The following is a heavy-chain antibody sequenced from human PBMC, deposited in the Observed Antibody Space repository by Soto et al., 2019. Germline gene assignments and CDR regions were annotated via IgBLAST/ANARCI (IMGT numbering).Heavy chain of an antibody. V-gene: IGHV3-7*01. Sequence: GGSLRLSCAASGFTFSGYWMSWVRQAPGKGLEWVANIKQDGSVKYYVDSVKGRLTISRDNAKNSLYLQMNSLGAEDTAVYYCAREYRSSNDYWGQGTLVTVS. CDR2: IKQDGSVK. J-gene: IGHJ4*02. D-gene: IGHD6-6*01. CDR3: AREYRSSNDY. CDR1: GFTFSGYW.